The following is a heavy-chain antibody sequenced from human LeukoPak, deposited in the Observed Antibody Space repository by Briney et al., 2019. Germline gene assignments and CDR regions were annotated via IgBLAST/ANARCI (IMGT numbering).Heavy chain of an antibody. D-gene: IGHD3-22*01. Sequence: PSETLSLTCTVSGGSISSSSYYWGWIRQPPGKGLEWIGSIYYSGSTYYNPSLKSRVTISVDTSKNQFSLKMSSVTAADTAVYYCASLSKYYYESRGFFDYWGQGTLVTVSS. CDR2: IYYSGST. CDR3: ASLSKYYYESRGFFDY. CDR1: GGSISSSSYY. V-gene: IGHV4-39*01. J-gene: IGHJ4*02.